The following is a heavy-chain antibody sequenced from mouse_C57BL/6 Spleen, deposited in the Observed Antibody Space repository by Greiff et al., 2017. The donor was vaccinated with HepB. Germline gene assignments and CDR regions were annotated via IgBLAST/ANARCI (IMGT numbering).Heavy chain of an antibody. J-gene: IGHJ3*01. V-gene: IGHV1-26*01. Sequence: VQLQQSGPELVKPGASVKISCKASGYTFTDYYMNWVKQSHGKSLEWIGDINPNNGGTSYNQKFKGKATLTVDKSSSTAYMELRSLTSEDSAVYYCARPSLTGTWFAYWGQGTLVTVSA. CDR1: GYTFTDYY. CDR3: ARPSLTGTWFAY. D-gene: IGHD4-1*01. CDR2: INPNNGGT.